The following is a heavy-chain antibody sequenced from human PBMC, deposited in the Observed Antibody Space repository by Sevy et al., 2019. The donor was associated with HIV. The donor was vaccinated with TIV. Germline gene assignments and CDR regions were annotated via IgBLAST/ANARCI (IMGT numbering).Heavy chain of an antibody. D-gene: IGHD1-26*01. CDR3: ARDEVGVLNHDAFDM. Sequence: SETLSLTCAVYGGSFSGYYWSWIRQPPGKGLEWIGEINHSGSTNYNPALNGRVTISVDKSKNQFSLKLSSVTAADTGVYYCARDEVGVLNHDAFDMWGQGTMVTVSS. V-gene: IGHV4-34*01. CDR1: GGSFSGYY. J-gene: IGHJ3*02. CDR2: INHSGST.